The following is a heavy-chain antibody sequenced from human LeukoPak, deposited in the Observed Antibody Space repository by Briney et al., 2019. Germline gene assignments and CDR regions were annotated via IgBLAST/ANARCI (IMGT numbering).Heavy chain of an antibody. D-gene: IGHD1-1*01. Sequence: GASVKVSCKASGYTFTTYGISWVRQAPGQGLEWMGWISAYNDNTNYAQKLQGRVTMTTDTSTSAAYMELRSLRSDDTAVYYCAREANDIHYTFDYWGQGTLVTVSS. J-gene: IGHJ4*02. CDR2: ISAYNDNT. CDR1: GYTFTTYG. V-gene: IGHV1-18*01. CDR3: AREANDIHYTFDY.